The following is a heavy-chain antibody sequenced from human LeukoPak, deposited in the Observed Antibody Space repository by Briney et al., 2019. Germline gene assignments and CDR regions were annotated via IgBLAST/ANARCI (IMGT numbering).Heavy chain of an antibody. CDR3: ARDLTVTDY. J-gene: IGHJ4*02. V-gene: IGHV3-21*01. CDR2: ISSSSSYI. CDR1: GLTLSNYG. D-gene: IGHD4-23*01. Sequence: GGSLRLSCTASGLTLSNYGIHWVRQAPGKGLEWVSSISSSSSYIYYADSVKGRFTISRDNAKNSLYLQMNSLRAEDTAVYYCARDLTVTDYWGQGTLVTVSS.